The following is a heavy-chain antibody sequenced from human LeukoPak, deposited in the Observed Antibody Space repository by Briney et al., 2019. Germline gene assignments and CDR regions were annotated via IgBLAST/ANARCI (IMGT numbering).Heavy chain of an antibody. Sequence: GGSLRLSCAASGFTFSSYSMNWVRQAPGKGLEWVSSISSSSSYIYYADSVKGRFTISRDNAKNSLYLQMNSLRAEDTAVYYCARDNDAGAAFDIWGQGTMVTVSS. J-gene: IGHJ3*02. CDR1: GFTFSSYS. CDR3: ARDNDAGAAFDI. V-gene: IGHV3-21*01. CDR2: ISSSSSYI. D-gene: IGHD1-1*01.